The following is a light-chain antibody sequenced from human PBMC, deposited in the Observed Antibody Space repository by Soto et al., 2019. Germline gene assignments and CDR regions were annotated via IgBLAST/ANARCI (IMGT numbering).Light chain of an antibody. CDR2: YDG. CDR1: SIGSKS. CDR3: QVWDSSSDQDV. J-gene: IGLJ1*01. Sequence: SYELTQPPSVSVAPGKTARITCGGSSIGSKSVHWYQQRPGQAPVLVIYYDGRRPSGIPERFSGSNSGNTATLTIGRVEAGDEADYYCQVWDSSSDQDVFGTGTQLTVL. V-gene: IGLV3-21*04.